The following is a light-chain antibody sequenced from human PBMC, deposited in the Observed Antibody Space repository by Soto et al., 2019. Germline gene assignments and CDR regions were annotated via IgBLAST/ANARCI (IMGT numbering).Light chain of an antibody. V-gene: IGLV1-44*01. CDR2: FNT. CDR3: AAWDDSLTGLL. J-gene: IGLJ2*01. Sequence: QSVLTQPPSASGTPGQRVTFSCSGSGSNIGSNAVNWYQQLPGTAPKLLIYFNTQRPSGVPDRFSGSKSGTSASLAISGRQSEDEADYYCAAWDDSLTGLLIGGGTKLTVL. CDR1: GSNIGSNA.